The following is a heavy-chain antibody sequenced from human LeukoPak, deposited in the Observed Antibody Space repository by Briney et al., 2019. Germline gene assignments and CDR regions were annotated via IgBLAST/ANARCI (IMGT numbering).Heavy chain of an antibody. CDR1: GFTFSSYS. CDR3: ARDIGARPLDY. D-gene: IGHD6-6*01. V-gene: IGHV3-21*01. CDR2: ISSSSSYI. J-gene: IGHJ4*02. Sequence: GGSLRLSCAASGFTFSSYSMNWVRQAPGKGPEWVSSISSSSSYIYYADSVKGRFTISRDNAKNSLYLQMNSLRAEDTAVYYCARDIGARPLDYWGQGTLVTVSS.